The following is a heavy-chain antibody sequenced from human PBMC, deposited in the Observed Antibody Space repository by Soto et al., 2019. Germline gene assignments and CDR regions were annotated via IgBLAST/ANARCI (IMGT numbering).Heavy chain of an antibody. D-gene: IGHD3-22*01. CDR2: IYYSGST. CDR3: ASHTRYYESDY. V-gene: IGHV4-30-4*01. Sequence: SETLSLTCTVSGGSINSGDYYWSWIRQPPGKGLEWIGYIYYSGSTYYNPSLKSRVTISVDTSKNQFSLKLSSVTAADTAVYYCASHTRYYESDYWGQGTLVTVSS. CDR1: GGSINSGDYY. J-gene: IGHJ4*02.